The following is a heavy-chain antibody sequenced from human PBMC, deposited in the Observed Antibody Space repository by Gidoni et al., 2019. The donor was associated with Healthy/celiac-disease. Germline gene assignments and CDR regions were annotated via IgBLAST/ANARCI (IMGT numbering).Heavy chain of an antibody. D-gene: IGHD3-22*01. CDR3: ARAAYYYDSSGYLSVADGGYFDL. V-gene: IGHV1-69*01. J-gene: IGHJ2*01. CDR2: IIPIFGTA. CDR1: GGTFTSYP. Sequence: QVQLVQSGAEVKKPGSSVKISCKASGGTFTSYPISWVRQAPGQGLEWMGGIIPIFGTANYAQKFQGRVTITADESTSTAYMELSSLRSEDTAVYYCARAAYYYDSSGYLSVADGGYFDLWGRGTLVTVSS.